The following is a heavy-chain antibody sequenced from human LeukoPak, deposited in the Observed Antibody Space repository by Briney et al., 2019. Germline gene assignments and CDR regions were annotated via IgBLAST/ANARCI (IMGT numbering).Heavy chain of an antibody. D-gene: IGHD5-24*01. CDR2: IEYDGSSA. V-gene: IGHV3-30*02. Sequence: GGSLRLSCAASGFTFSSYGMYWVRQAPGKGLEWVAFIEYDGSSADYADSVKGRFTISRDNSNNLLYLQMNSLRAEDTVLYYCVKDQCSTATWLACRYFDYWGQGTPVTVSS. J-gene: IGHJ4*02. CDR3: VKDQCSTATWLACRYFDY. CDR1: GFTFSSYG.